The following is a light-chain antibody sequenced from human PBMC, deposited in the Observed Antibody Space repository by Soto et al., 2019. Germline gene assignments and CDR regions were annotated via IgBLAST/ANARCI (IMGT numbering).Light chain of an antibody. CDR3: QQYNNWPRT. Sequence: EIVMTQSPATLSMSKRERATLSCRASQSVSSNLAWYQQKPGQAPRLLIYGASTRATGIPARFSGSGSGTEFTLTISSLQSEDFAVYYCQQYNNWPRTFGQGTKVDI. CDR1: QSVSSN. CDR2: GAS. V-gene: IGKV3-15*01. J-gene: IGKJ1*01.